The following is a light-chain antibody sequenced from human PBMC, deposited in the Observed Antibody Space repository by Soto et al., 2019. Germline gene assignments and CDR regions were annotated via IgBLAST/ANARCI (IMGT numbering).Light chain of an antibody. V-gene: IGKV3-20*01. Sequence: EIVLTQSPATLSLSPGERATLSCRATQSGSSNYLAWYQQKPGQAPRLLIYGASSRATGIPARFSGSGSGTDFALTISRVEPDGCRVYYGQQYGSSPYTFGQGTKLEIK. CDR2: GAS. CDR1: QSGSSNY. CDR3: QQYGSSPYT. J-gene: IGKJ2*01.